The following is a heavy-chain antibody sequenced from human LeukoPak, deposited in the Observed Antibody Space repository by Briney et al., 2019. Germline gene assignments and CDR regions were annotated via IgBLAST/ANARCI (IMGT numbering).Heavy chain of an antibody. V-gene: IGHV3-7*03. CDR1: GFTFSSFW. D-gene: IGHD3-10*01. Sequence: GESLRLSCAASGFTFSSFWMTWVRQAPGKGLEWVANIKQDGGEKYYVDSVVGRFTVSRDNAKNSLYLQMNSLRAEDTAIYYCARGRMVRFYYFDYGGQGTLVTVSS. CDR2: IKQDGGEK. CDR3: ARGRMVRFYYFDY. J-gene: IGHJ4*02.